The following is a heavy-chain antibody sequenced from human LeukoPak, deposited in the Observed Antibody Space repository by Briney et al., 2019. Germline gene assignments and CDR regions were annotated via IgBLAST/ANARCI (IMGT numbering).Heavy chain of an antibody. J-gene: IGHJ4*02. Sequence: SGTLSLTCAVSGGSISSSNWWSWVRQPPGKGLEWIGEINHSGSTNYNPSLKSRVTISVDTSKNQFSLKLSSVTAADTAVYYCASAISTRVYWGQGTLVTVSS. CDR1: GGSISSSNW. V-gene: IGHV4-4*02. CDR2: INHSGST. D-gene: IGHD3-9*01. CDR3: ASAISTRVY.